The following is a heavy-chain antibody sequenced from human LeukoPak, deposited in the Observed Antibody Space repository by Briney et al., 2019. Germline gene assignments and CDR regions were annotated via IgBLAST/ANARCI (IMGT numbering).Heavy chain of an antibody. V-gene: IGHV3-64D*06. CDR1: GFTLSSYT. CDR3: VIVRGYFDSSGSDY. D-gene: IGHD3-9*01. Sequence: GGSLRLSCSASGFTLSSYTIHWVRQAPGKGLEFVSAITSNGGSAYYADSVKGRFTISRDNSKNTVYLQMSSLRAEDTAVYYCVIVRGYFDSSGSDYWGQGTLVTVSS. J-gene: IGHJ4*02. CDR2: ITSNGGSA.